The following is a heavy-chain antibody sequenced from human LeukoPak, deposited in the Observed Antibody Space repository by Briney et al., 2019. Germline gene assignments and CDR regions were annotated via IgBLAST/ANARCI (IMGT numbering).Heavy chain of an antibody. CDR2: ISSSGSTI. Sequence: GESLRLSCAASGFTFSDYYMSWIRQAPGKGLELVSYISSSGSTIYYADSVKGRFTISRDNAKNSLYLQMNSLRAEDTALYYCARGSSSWRLFDYWGQGTLVTVSS. V-gene: IGHV3-11*01. CDR1: GFTFSDYY. J-gene: IGHJ4*02. D-gene: IGHD6-13*01. CDR3: ARGSSSWRLFDY.